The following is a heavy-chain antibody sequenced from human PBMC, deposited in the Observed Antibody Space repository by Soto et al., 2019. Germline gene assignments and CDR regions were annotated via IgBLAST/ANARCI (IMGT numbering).Heavy chain of an antibody. V-gene: IGHV1-18*04. Sequence: QVKLVQSGAEVKKPGASVKVSCKASGYTFTSYGISWVRQAPGQGLEWMGWISAYNGNTNYAQKLQGRVTMTTDTSTSTAYLELMRLRSDDTAVYYCARATTLEFDSGSYPMGYWGQGTRVTVSS. CDR1: GYTFTSYG. CDR3: ARATTLEFDSGSYPMGY. J-gene: IGHJ4*02. CDR2: ISAYNGNT. D-gene: IGHD1-26*01.